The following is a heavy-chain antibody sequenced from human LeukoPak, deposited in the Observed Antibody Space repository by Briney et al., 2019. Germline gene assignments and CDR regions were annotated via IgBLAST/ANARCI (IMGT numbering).Heavy chain of an antibody. V-gene: IGHV1-18*01. J-gene: IGHJ4*02. CDR1: GYTFTSYG. CDR3: ARMRGGPAAIPSVDY. D-gene: IGHD2-2*02. CDR2: IGAYNGNT. Sequence: GASVRVSCKASGYTFTSYGISWVRQAPGQGLEWMGWIGAYNGNTNYAQKLQGRATMTTDTSTSTAYMELRSLRSDDTAVYYCARMRGGPAAIPSVDYWGQGTLVTVSS.